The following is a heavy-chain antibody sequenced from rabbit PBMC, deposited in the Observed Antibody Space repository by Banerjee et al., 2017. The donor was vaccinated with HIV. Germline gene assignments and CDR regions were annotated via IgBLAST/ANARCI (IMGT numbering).Heavy chain of an antibody. CDR1: GFDFSSNA. D-gene: IGHD5-1*01. CDR3: ARGGSYGRPL. CDR2: INTGSANT. V-gene: IGHV1S47*01. Sequence: QEQLEESGGDLVKPEGSLTLTCTASGFDFSSNAMCWVRQAPGKGLEWIGCINTGSANTWYASWAKGRFTISKSTSLNTVTLQMTSLTAADTATYFCARGGSYGRPLWGQGTLVTV. J-gene: IGHJ4*01.